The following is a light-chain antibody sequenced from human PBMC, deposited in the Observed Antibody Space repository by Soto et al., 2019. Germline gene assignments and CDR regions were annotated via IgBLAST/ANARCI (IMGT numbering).Light chain of an antibody. CDR2: TNN. Sequence: QSVLTQPPSASGTPGQRVTISCSGSYSNIGSNTVNWSQHLPGTAPKLLIYTNNQRPSGVPDRFSASKSGTSASLAISGLQSGDEADYYCAAWDDSLNGYVFGPGTKVTVL. CDR1: YSNIGSNT. CDR3: AAWDDSLNGYV. V-gene: IGLV1-44*01. J-gene: IGLJ1*01.